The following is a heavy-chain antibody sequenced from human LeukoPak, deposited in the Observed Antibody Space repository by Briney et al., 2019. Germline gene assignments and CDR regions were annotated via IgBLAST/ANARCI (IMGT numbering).Heavy chain of an antibody. D-gene: IGHD3-9*01. CDR3: SKWGDYDVLTGYYDSDF. J-gene: IGHJ4*02. CDR1: GFTFNNYA. CDR2: ILGSGRSA. Sequence: SCAAXGFTFNNYAMSWVRQAPGKGLEWVSAILGSGRSAYYADSVKGRFTISRDNSKNSLFLQMNSLRVEDTALYYCSKWGDYDVLTGYYDSDFWGQGTLVTVSA. V-gene: IGHV3-23*01.